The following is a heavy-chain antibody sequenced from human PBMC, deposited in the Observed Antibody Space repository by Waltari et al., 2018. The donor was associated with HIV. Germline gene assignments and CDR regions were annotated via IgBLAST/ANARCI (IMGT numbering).Heavy chain of an antibody. J-gene: IGHJ2*01. D-gene: IGHD6-19*01. CDR2: IYPGDSHT. CDR3: ARQIAVAGTLWYFDL. CDR1: GYSFTRSR. Sequence: EVQLVQSGAEVKKPGESLKISCKGSGYSFTRSRIGRVRKMPGKGREWMGIIYPGDSHTRYSPSFQGQVTISADKSISTAYLQWSSLKASDTAMYYCARQIAVAGTLWYFDLWGRGTLVTVSS. V-gene: IGHV5-51*01.